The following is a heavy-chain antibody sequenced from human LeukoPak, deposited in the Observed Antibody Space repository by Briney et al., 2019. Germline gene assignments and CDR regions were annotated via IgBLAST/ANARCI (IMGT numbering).Heavy chain of an antibody. V-gene: IGHV3-23*01. D-gene: IGHD7-27*01. CDR2: ISGSGGST. CDR1: GFTFSSYA. Sequence: GGSLRLSCAASGFTFSSYAMSWVRQAPEKGLEWVSAISGSGGSTYYADSVKGRLTISRDNSKNTLYLQMNSLRAEDTAVYYCAKGQTGEGYFDYWGQGTLVTVSS. J-gene: IGHJ4*02. CDR3: AKGQTGEGYFDY.